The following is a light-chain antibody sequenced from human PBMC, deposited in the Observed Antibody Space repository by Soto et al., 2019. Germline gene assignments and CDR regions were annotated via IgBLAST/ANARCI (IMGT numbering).Light chain of an antibody. Sequence: EIVMTQSPATLSVSPGERATLSCRASQSVNSNLAWYQRKPDQAPRLLIYGASTRATGIPARFSGSGSGTEFTLTISSLQSEDFAVYYCQQYNNWPPWTFGQGTKVDIK. V-gene: IGKV3-15*01. CDR1: QSVNSN. CDR3: QQYNNWPPWT. CDR2: GAS. J-gene: IGKJ1*01.